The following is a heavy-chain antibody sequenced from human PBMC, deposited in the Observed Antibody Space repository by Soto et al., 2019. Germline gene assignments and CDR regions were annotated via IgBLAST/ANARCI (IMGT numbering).Heavy chain of an antibody. V-gene: IGHV3-9*01. CDR1: GITFDDYA. J-gene: IGHJ1*01. CDR2: INWNSGSI. CDR3: VKDESINWYSGHFRH. D-gene: IGHD6-13*01. Sequence: PGGSLRLSCAASGITFDDYAMHWVRQVPGKGLEWVSGINWNSGSIGYGDSVKGRFAISRDNAKNSLHLQMNSLSAEDTAFYYCVKDESINWYSGHFRHWGQGTLVTLSS.